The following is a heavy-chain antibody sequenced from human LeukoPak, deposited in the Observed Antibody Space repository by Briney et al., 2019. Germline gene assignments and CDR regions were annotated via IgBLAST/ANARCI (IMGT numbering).Heavy chain of an antibody. Sequence: GGSLSLSRAPSGFASSSYTMNWVRQAPGKGLEWVSYISSSSSTIYYADSVKGRFTISRDNAKNTMYLQMNSLRDEDTAVYYCARGSYYDVSYYLYCCGQGTLVTVSS. CDR2: ISSSSSTI. D-gene: IGHD3-3*01. CDR3: ARGSYYDVSYYLYC. CDR1: GFASSSYT. J-gene: IGHJ4*02. V-gene: IGHV3-48*02.